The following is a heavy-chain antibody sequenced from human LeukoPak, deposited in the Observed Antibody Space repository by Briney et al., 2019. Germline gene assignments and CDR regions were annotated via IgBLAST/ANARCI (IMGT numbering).Heavy chain of an antibody. Sequence: GGSLRLSCAASRFTFSDFYMSWIRQAPGKGLEWVAFIRNDGSNSYYADSVKGRFTISRDNSKNTLYLQMNSLRPEDTAVYYCAKDRSYYDSGGFRNFDYWGQGTLVTVSS. CDR3: AKDRSYYDSGGFRNFDY. V-gene: IGHV3-30*02. J-gene: IGHJ4*02. D-gene: IGHD3-22*01. CDR2: IRNDGSNS. CDR1: RFTFSDFY.